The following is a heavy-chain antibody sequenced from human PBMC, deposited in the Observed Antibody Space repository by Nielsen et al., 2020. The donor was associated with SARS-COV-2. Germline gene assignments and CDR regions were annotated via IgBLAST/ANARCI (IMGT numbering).Heavy chain of an antibody. CDR1: GGSISDDY. CDR2: IKQDGSEK. Sequence: ETLSLTCTVSGGSISDDYWSWIRQAPGKGLEWVANIKQDGSEKYYVDSVKGRFTISRDNAKNSLYLQMNSLRAEDTAVYYCAREWWLRGYFDYWGQGTLVTVSS. D-gene: IGHD5-12*01. J-gene: IGHJ4*02. V-gene: IGHV3-7*01. CDR3: AREWWLRGYFDY.